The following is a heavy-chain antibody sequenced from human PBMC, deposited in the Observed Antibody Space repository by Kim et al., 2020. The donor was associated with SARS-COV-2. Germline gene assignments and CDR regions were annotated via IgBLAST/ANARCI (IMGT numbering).Heavy chain of an antibody. Sequence: GGSLRLSCAASGFTFSTYAMSWVRQAPGKGLEWVSIISGSGGNTYYADSVKGRFTISRDNSKNTLYLQMNSLRAEDTAVYYWAKGEGYSYGRGFDYWGQGTLVTVSS. V-gene: IGHV3-23*01. CDR2: ISGSGGNT. D-gene: IGHD5-18*01. CDR3: AKGEGYSYGRGFDY. J-gene: IGHJ4*02. CDR1: GFTFSTYA.